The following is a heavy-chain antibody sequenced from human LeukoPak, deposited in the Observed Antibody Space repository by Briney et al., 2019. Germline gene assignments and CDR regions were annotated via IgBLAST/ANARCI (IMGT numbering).Heavy chain of an antibody. Sequence: PGGTLRLSCAASGFIFSHYGVNWVRQARGKGLEWVSGITSRSTTYYADSVKGRFTISRDKSKNMVWLQINSPTAEDTATYYCAKDGNWARFEDWGQGTLVTVSS. V-gene: IGHV3-23*01. CDR1: GFIFSHYG. D-gene: IGHD7-27*01. CDR3: AKDGNWARFED. CDR2: ITSRSTT. J-gene: IGHJ4*02.